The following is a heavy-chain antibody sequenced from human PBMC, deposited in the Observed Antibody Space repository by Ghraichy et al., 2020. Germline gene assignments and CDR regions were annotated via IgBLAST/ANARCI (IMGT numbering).Heavy chain of an antibody. Sequence: ASVKVSCKASGYTFTSYGISWVRQAPGQGLEWMGWISAYNGNTNYAQKLQGRVTMTTDTSTSTAYMELRSLRSDDTAVYYCARGENYGDYFRLWGDYWGQGTLVTVSS. D-gene: IGHD4-17*01. CDR3: ARGENYGDYFRLWGDY. CDR1: GYTFTSYG. J-gene: IGHJ4*02. CDR2: ISAYNGNT. V-gene: IGHV1-18*01.